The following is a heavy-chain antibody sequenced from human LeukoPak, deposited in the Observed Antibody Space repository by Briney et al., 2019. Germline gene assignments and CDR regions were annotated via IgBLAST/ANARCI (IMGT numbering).Heavy chain of an antibody. V-gene: IGHV4-38-2*02. CDR3: AREVDAYYYDSGDY. J-gene: IGHJ4*02. D-gene: IGHD3-22*01. CDR2: IYHSGST. Sequence: SETLSLTCTVSGYSISSGYYWGWIRQPPGKGLEWIGSIYHSGSTYYNPSLKSRVTISVDTSKNQFSLKLSSVTAADTAVYYCAREVDAYYYDSGDYWGQGTLVTVSS. CDR1: GYSISSGYY.